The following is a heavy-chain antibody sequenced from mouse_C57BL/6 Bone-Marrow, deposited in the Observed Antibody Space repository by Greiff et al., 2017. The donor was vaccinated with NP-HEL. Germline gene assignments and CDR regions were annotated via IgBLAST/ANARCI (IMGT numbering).Heavy chain of an antibody. CDR2: ISDGGSYT. CDR3: ARERGFNWAWFAH. D-gene: IGHD4-1*01. CDR1: GFTFSSYA. Sequence: EVKLVESGGGLVKPGGSLKLSCAASGFTFSSYAMSWVRQTPEKRLEWVATISDGGSYTYYPDNVKGRFTISRDNAKNNLYLQMSHLKSEDTAMYYCARERGFNWAWFAHWGQGTLVTVSA. V-gene: IGHV5-4*01. J-gene: IGHJ3*01.